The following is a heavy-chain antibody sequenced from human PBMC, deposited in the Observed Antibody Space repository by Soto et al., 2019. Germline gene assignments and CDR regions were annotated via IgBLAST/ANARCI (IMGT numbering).Heavy chain of an antibody. CDR3: ASRIYSGYDYYYYYGMDV. D-gene: IGHD5-12*01. CDR1: GGSISSYY. CDR2: IYYSGST. Sequence: SSETLSLTCTVSGGSISSYYWSWIRQPPGKGLEWIGYIYYSGSTNYNPSLKSRVTISVDTSKNQFSLKLSSVTAADTAVYYCASRIYSGYDYYYYYGMDVWGQGTTVTVSS. V-gene: IGHV4-59*01. J-gene: IGHJ6*02.